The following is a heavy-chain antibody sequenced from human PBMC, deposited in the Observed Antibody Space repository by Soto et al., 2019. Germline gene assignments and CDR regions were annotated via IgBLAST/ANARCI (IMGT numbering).Heavy chain of an antibody. CDR2: IYYSGST. D-gene: IGHD1-7*01. CDR3: ARDCGITGTHYYYYGMDV. Sequence: SETLSLTCTVSGGSISSYYWSWIRQPPGKGLEWIGYIYYSGSTNYNPSLKSRVTISVDTSKNQFSLKLSSVTAADTAVYYCARDCGITGTHYYYYGMDVWGQGTTVTVSS. J-gene: IGHJ6*02. CDR1: GGSISSYY. V-gene: IGHV4-59*01.